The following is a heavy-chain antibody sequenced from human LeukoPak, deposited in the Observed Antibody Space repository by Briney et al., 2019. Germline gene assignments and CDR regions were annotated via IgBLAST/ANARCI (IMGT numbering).Heavy chain of an antibody. CDR3: ARVMSASVWRSYGSYYYYYMDI. CDR2: IKQDGSQK. J-gene: IGHJ6*03. CDR1: GFTFSSYC. D-gene: IGHD3-16*01. Sequence: GGSLRLSCAASGFTFSSYCMSWVRQAPGKGLEWVANIKQDGSQKYSVDSVKGRFTISRDNAKNSLYMQMNSLRAEDTAVYYCARVMSASVWRSYGSYYYYYMDIWGKGTTVTVSS. V-gene: IGHV3-7*01.